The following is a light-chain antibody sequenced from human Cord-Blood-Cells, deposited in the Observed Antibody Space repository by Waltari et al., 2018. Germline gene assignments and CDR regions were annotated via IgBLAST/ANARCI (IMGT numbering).Light chain of an antibody. CDR2: DVS. CDR1: RSDVGGYNS. V-gene: IGLV2-14*01. CDR3: SSYTSSNTLV. Sequence: QSALTQPASVSGSPGQSITIPCPGTRSDVGGYNSVSWYQQHPGKAPKPMIYDVSKRPSGVFTRISGSKSGNTASLTISGLQAEDVADYYCSSYTSSNTLVFGGGTKLTVL. J-gene: IGLJ2*01.